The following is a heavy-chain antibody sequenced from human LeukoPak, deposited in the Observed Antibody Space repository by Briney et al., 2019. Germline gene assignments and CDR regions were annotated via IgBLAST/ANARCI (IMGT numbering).Heavy chain of an antibody. Sequence: SGPTLVNPTQTLTLTCTFSGFSLDTTGMCVSWIRQPPGKAPEWLAHIDWEDDKYYSKSLKTRLTISKDTSKSQVVLTMTNMDPVDTATYYCARIFFYYESFGYRGHFDYWGQGTPVTVSS. V-gene: IGHV2-70*01. CDR2: IDWEDDK. D-gene: IGHD3-22*01. CDR1: GFSLDTTGMC. CDR3: ARIFFYYESFGYRGHFDY. J-gene: IGHJ4*02.